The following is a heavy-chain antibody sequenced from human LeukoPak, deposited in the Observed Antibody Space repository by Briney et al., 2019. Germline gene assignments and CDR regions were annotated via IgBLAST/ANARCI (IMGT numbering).Heavy chain of an antibody. CDR3: AKDGGVYSGSYSTHYYYCYYMDV. Sequence: PGGSLRLSCATSGFTFSSYGMHWVRQAPGRGLEWVAFIRYDGSNKYYADSVKGRFTISRDDSKNTLYLQMNSLRAEDTAVYYCAKDGGVYSGSYSTHYYYCYYMDVWGKGTTVTISS. CDR2: IRYDGSNK. V-gene: IGHV3-30*02. J-gene: IGHJ6*03. D-gene: IGHD1-26*01. CDR1: GFTFSSYG.